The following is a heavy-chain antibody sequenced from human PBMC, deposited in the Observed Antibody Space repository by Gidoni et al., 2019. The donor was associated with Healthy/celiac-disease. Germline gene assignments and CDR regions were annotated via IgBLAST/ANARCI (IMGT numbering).Heavy chain of an antibody. CDR2: IIPIFGTA. D-gene: IGHD2-15*01. Sequence: QVQLVQSGAEVKKHGSSVKISCKASGGTFRSYATSWVRQAPGQGLEWMGGIIPIFGTANYAQKFQGRVTITADESTSTAYMELSSLRSEDTAVYYCARGRQDRTPHYYYYYMDVWGKGTTVTVSS. V-gene: IGHV1-69*01. CDR3: ARGRQDRTPHYYYYYMDV. CDR1: GGTFRSYA. J-gene: IGHJ6*03.